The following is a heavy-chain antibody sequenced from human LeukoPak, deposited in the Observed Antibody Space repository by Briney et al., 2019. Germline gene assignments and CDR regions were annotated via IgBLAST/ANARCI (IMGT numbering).Heavy chain of an antibody. CDR1: GFTFSSYA. CDR2: ISGSGGST. D-gene: IGHD6-6*01. V-gene: IGHV3-23*01. CDR3: ARVGPRIATRQALDY. J-gene: IGHJ4*02. Sequence: GGSLRLSCAASGFTFSSYAMSWVRQAPGKGLEWVSAISGSGGSTYYADSVKGRFTISRDNSKNSLYLQMNSLRVEDTAVYYCARVGPRIATRQALDYWGQGTLVTVSS.